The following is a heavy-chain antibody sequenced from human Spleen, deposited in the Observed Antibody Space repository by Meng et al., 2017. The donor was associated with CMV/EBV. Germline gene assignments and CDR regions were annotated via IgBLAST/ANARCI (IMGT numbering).Heavy chain of an antibody. Sequence: ASVKVSCKASGYTFTSYYMHWVRQAPGQGLEWMGIINPSGGSTSYAQKFQGRVTMTRDTSTSTVYMELRSLRSEDTAVYYCALAINTIFGVVINYWFDPWGQGTLVTVSS. CDR1: GYTFTSYY. V-gene: IGHV1-46*01. D-gene: IGHD3-3*01. CDR3: ALAINTIFGVVINYWFDP. CDR2: INPSGGST. J-gene: IGHJ5*02.